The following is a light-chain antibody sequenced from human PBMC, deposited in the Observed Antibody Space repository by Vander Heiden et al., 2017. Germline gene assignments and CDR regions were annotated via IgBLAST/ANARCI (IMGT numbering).Light chain of an antibody. CDR2: DVS. CDR1: SSDVGGYNY. Sequence: QSALTQPASVSGSPGQSITISCTGTSSDVGGYNYVSWYQKHPGKAPKVMMYDVSNRPSGVSNRFSGSKSGNTASLTISGLQAEDEADYYCTSYTSRTTWVFGGGTKLTVL. V-gene: IGLV2-14*03. CDR3: TSYTSRTTWV. J-gene: IGLJ2*01.